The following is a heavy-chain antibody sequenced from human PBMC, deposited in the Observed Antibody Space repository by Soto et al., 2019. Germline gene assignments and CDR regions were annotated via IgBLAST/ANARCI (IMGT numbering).Heavy chain of an antibody. CDR3: ARDRDFAAAGNVETNYYYGMDV. V-gene: IGHV1-69*08. J-gene: IGHJ6*02. CDR2: AIPVLGVA. CDR1: GGNFRSQSIS. D-gene: IGHD6-13*01. Sequence: QVQLVQSGAEVKKPGSSVKVSCKASGGNFRSQSISISWVRQAPGQGLEWMGRAIPVLGVANYAQKFQGRVTITADKFTSTIYMGLSSLRSEDTAVYYCARDRDFAAAGNVETNYYYGMDVWGQGTTVTVSS.